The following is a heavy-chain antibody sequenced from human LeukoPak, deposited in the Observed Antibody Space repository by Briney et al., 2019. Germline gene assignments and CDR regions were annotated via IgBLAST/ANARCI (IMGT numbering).Heavy chain of an antibody. J-gene: IGHJ5*02. Sequence: PSQTLSLTCTVSGGSISSGGYYWSWIRQHPGKGLEWIGYIYYSGSTYHNPSLKSRVTISVDTSKNQFSLKLSSVTAADTAVYYCARGKPVIAAANWFDPWGQGTLVTVSS. CDR3: ARGKPVIAAANWFDP. D-gene: IGHD6-13*01. CDR2: IYYSGST. CDR1: GGSISSGGYY. V-gene: IGHV4-31*03.